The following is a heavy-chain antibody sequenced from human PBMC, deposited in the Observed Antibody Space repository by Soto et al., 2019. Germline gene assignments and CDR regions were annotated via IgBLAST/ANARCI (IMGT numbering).Heavy chain of an antibody. CDR2: IHYSGTT. D-gene: IGHD6-13*01. J-gene: IGHJ4*02. V-gene: IGHV4-59*01. CDR1: GGSMRNYF. CDR3: AAGEASSRNLAPYYLDF. Sequence: NPSETLSLICTVSGGSMRNYFWTWIRQPPGKGLEWIGYIHYSGTTSFFPSYNPSLRSRVTISEDTSKNQFSLKLLSVTTADTAVYFCAAGEASSRNLAPYYLDFWGQGTLVTVSS.